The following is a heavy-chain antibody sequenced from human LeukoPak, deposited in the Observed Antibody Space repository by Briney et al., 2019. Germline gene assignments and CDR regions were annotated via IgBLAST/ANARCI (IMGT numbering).Heavy chain of an antibody. CDR2: INQDGSEK. V-gene: IGHV3-7*01. Sequence: GGSLRLSCEASGFTLNYYWMSWVRQAPGKGLEWVANINQDGSEKYFVDSVKGRFTISRDNAQNSVFLQMDSLRVDDTAVYYCARCVSQYYFDYWGQGTHVTVSS. D-gene: IGHD4-11*01. J-gene: IGHJ4*02. CDR1: GFTLNYYW. CDR3: ARCVSQYYFDY.